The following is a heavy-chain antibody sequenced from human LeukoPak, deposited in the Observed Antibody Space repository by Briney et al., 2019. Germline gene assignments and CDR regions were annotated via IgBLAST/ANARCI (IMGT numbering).Heavy chain of an antibody. Sequence: GASLKISCKGSGSSFTSYWIGWVRQMPGKGLEWMGIIYPGDSETRYSPSFQGQDTISADKSISTAYLQWSSLKASDTAMYYCARHQEVGYCSGGSCYSFGDAFDIWGQGTMVTVSS. D-gene: IGHD2-15*01. CDR3: ARHQEVGYCSGGSCYSFGDAFDI. CDR1: GSSFTSYW. V-gene: IGHV5-51*01. CDR2: IYPGDSET. J-gene: IGHJ3*02.